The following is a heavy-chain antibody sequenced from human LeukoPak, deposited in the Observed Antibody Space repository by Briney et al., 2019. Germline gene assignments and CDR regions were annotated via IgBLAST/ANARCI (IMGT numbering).Heavy chain of an antibody. D-gene: IGHD5-12*01. CDR1: GYSFTNYW. J-gene: IGHJ4*02. Sequence: GESLKISCEGSGYSFTNYWIGWVRQMPGKGLEWMGIIYPGDSDTRYSPYFQGQLTISADNSITNAYLQWNRLKASDTAMYYCARLRGYTRINLYYFDYWGQGTLVTVSS. CDR2: IYPGDSDT. V-gene: IGHV5-51*01. CDR3: ARLRGYTRINLYYFDY.